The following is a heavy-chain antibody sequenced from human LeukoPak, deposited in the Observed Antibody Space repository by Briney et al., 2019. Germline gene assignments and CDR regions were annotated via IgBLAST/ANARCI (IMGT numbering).Heavy chain of an antibody. D-gene: IGHD1-26*01. V-gene: IGHV3-15*01. CDR3: TTPPGNYYAWAYFQH. CDR1: GFTFSDAW. CDR2: IKSETDGGTA. Sequence: PGGSLRLSCAASGFTFSDAWMTWVRQAPGKGLEWVGRIKSETDGGTADYAGPVKGRFTISRDDSKNTMYLQLNSLKTEDTAVYYCTTPPGNYYAWAYFQHWGQGTLVTVSS. J-gene: IGHJ1*01.